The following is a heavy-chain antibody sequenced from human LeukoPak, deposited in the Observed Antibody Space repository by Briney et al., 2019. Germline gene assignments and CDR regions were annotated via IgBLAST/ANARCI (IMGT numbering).Heavy chain of an antibody. J-gene: IGHJ4*02. CDR1: GLTFDNAW. CDR2: IKSKNVGETT. V-gene: IGHV3-15*01. D-gene: IGHD4-23*01. Sequence: GGSLRFSCVVSGLTFDNAWMSWVRQAPGKGLEWVGRIKSKNVGETTEYAAPVQGRFTISRDDSKNTVYLQMSNLKTGDTAVYYCTTGPGNSGYWGQGTLVTVSS. CDR3: TTGPGNSGY.